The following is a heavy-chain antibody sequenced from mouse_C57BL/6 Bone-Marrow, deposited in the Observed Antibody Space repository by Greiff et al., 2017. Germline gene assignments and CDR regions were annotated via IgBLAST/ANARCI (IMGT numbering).Heavy chain of an antibody. Sequence: EVQRVESGGGLVKPGGSLKLSCAASGFTFSSYAMSWVRQTPEKRLEWVATISDGGSYTYYPDNVKGRFTISRDNAKNNLYLQMSHLKSEDTAMXYCARGGGYDYDDDMDYWGQGTSVTVSS. CDR1: GFTFSSYA. CDR3: ARGGGYDYDDDMDY. V-gene: IGHV5-4*01. J-gene: IGHJ4*01. D-gene: IGHD2-4*01. CDR2: ISDGGSYT.